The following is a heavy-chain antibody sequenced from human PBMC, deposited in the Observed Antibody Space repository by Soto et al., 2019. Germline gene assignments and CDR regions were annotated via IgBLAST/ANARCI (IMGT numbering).Heavy chain of an antibody. J-gene: IGHJ6*02. Sequence: EVQLVESGGGIVQPGGSLRLSCAASGFTFNSYWIHWVRQAPGKGLVWVSRINMDGSTTTYADSVKGRFTISRDNAKNMVYVQMNSLRAGDTAVYYCARGLRGGYGMDVWGQGTTVTVSS. D-gene: IGHD2-15*01. CDR2: INMDGSTT. CDR1: GFTFNSYW. V-gene: IGHV3-74*03. CDR3: ARGLRGGYGMDV.